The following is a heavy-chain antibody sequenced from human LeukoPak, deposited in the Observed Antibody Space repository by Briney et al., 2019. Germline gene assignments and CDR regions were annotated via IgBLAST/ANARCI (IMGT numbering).Heavy chain of an antibody. D-gene: IGHD3-16*02. Sequence: SETLSLTCTVSGGSISSYYWSWIRQSPGKGLEWIGYIYVTGTRYNPYLQSRVTISVDRSRNQFFLKVSSVTAADTAVYYCARHIGGGIEDMDVWGKGTKVIVSS. CDR1: GGSISSYY. CDR3: ARHIGGGIEDMDV. V-gene: IGHV4-59*08. J-gene: IGHJ6*03. CDR2: IYVTGT.